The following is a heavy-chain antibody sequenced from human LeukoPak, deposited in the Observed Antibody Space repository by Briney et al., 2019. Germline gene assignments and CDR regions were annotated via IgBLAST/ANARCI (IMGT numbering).Heavy chain of an antibody. CDR3: ARRLGILDY. V-gene: IGHV3-48*03. J-gene: IGHJ4*02. CDR1: GFTFSSYE. Sequence: PGGSLRLSCAASGFTFSSYEMNWVRQAPGKGLEWVSYISSSGSTIYYADSVKGRFTISRDNAKNSLYLQMNSLRAEDSAVYYCARRLGILDYWGQGTLVTVSS. CDR2: ISSSGSTI. D-gene: IGHD7-27*01.